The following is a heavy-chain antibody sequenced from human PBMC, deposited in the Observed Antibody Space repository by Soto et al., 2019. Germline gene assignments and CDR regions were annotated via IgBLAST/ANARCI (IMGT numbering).Heavy chain of an antibody. CDR1: GFTFDDYA. CDR3: AKDIKSSGYYFDY. CDR2: ISWNSGSI. V-gene: IGHV3-9*01. J-gene: IGHJ4*02. D-gene: IGHD3-22*01. Sequence: SLKISCAASGFTFDDYAMHWVRQAPGKGLEWVSGISWNSGSIGYADSVKGRFTISRDNAKNSLYLQMNSLRAEDTALYYCAKDIKSSGYYFDYWGQGTLVTVSS.